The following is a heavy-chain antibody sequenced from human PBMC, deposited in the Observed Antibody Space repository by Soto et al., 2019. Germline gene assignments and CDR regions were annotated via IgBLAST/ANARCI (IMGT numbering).Heavy chain of an antibody. CDR2: INTGNGNT. D-gene: IGHD3-22*01. J-gene: IGHJ4*02. CDR3: ARKFYYDNSGYYRNFDY. CDR1: GYTFTSYT. V-gene: IGHV1-3*04. Sequence: ASVKVSCKASGYTFTSYTLHWVRQVPGQRPEWMAWINTGNGNTKYSQTFQGRVTITTDTSASTAYMYLSSLRSEDTAVYYCARKFYYDNSGYYRNFDYWGQGTLVTVS.